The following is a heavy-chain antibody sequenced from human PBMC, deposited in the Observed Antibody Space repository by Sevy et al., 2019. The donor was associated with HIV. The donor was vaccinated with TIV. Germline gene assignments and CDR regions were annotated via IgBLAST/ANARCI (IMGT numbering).Heavy chain of an antibody. Sequence: GGSLRLSCTTSGFTFSDYGMHWVRQAPGKGLEWVTFIGYNGADRYYSDSVKGRVAISRDNSKNTLLLQMNSLRAEDTAIYYCVKNTASAGTGGFDYWGQGALVTVSS. CDR3: VKNTASAGTGGFDY. V-gene: IGHV3-30*02. CDR2: IGYNGADR. J-gene: IGHJ4*02. CDR1: GFTFSDYG. D-gene: IGHD6-13*01.